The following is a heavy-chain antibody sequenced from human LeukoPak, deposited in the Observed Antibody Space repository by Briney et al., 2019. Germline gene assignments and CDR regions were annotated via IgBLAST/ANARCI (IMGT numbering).Heavy chain of an antibody. CDR3: AKDGMYYYDSSGYYYGH. J-gene: IGHJ1*01. D-gene: IGHD3-22*01. Sequence: PGGSLRLSCTASGFTFSNYDIHWVRQAPGKGLEWVAVSSYDGGSKYYADSVKGRFTISRDNSKNTVYLQMNSLRAEDTAAYYCAKDGMYYYDSSGYYYGHWGQGTLVTVSS. V-gene: IGHV3-30*18. CDR2: SSYDGGSK. CDR1: GFTFSNYD.